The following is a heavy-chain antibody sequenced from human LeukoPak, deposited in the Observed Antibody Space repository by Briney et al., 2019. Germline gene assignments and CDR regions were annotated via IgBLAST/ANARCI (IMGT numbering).Heavy chain of an antibody. J-gene: IGHJ4*02. V-gene: IGHV4-61*02. Sequence: SETLSLTCTVSGGSISSGTYYWTWIRQPAGKGLEWIGRIYSSGSTSYNPSLDSRVRISIDTSKNQFSLKLSSVTAADTAVYYCARGRYGSGMGYWGQGTLVTVSS. CDR3: ARGRYGSGMGY. CDR2: IYSSGST. D-gene: IGHD3-10*01. CDR1: GGSISSGTYY.